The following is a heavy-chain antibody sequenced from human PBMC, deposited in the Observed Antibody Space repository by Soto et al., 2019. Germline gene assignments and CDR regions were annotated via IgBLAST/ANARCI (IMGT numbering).Heavy chain of an antibody. J-gene: IGHJ3*02. CDR3: ARGKLRSDAFDI. Sequence: QVQLVQSGAEVKKPGASVKVSCKASGYTFTSYAMHWVRQAPGQRLEWMGWINAGNGNTKYSQKFQGRVTITRDTSASTAYMELSSLRSEDTAVYYFARGKLRSDAFDIWGQGTMVTVSS. D-gene: IGHD1-26*01. CDR2: INAGNGNT. V-gene: IGHV1-3*01. CDR1: GYTFTSYA.